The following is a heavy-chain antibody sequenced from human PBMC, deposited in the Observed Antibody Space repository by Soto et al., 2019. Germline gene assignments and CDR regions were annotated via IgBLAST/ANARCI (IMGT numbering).Heavy chain of an antibody. CDR3: ARAQRSSRPTPDYYYGMDV. J-gene: IGHJ6*02. CDR1: GFTFSSYG. D-gene: IGHD2-15*01. Sequence: PGGSLRLSCAASGFTFSSYGMHWVRQAPGKGLEWVAVIWYDGSNKYYADSVKGRFTISRDNSKNTLYLQMNSLRAEDTAVYHCARAQRSSRPTPDYYYGMDVWGQGTTVTVSS. V-gene: IGHV3-33*01. CDR2: IWYDGSNK.